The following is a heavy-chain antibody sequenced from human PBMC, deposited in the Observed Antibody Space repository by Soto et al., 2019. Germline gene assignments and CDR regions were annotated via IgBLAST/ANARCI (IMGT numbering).Heavy chain of an antibody. V-gene: IGHV3-30*18. CDR3: AKSTYCNGGSCVPQY. Sequence: QVQVEEFGGGVVQPGRSLRLSCAGPTFTFSDFGFHWVRQAPGKGLEWVAMISYDGSDQYYGDSVQGRFTIYRDDSKNTVYLQMNSLRAADTAMYYCAKSTYCNGGSCVPQYWGPGTLVTVSS. J-gene: IGHJ4*02. CDR2: ISYDGSDQ. D-gene: IGHD2-15*01. CDR1: TFTFSDFG.